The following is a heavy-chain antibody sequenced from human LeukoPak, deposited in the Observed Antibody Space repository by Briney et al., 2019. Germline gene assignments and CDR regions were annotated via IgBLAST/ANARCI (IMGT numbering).Heavy chain of an antibody. D-gene: IGHD3-10*01. V-gene: IGHV3-30*03. Sequence: GRSLRLSCAASGFTFSSYGMHWVRQAPGKGLEWVAVISYDGSNKYYADSVKGRFTISRDNSKNTLYLQMNSLRAEDTAVYYCARDRKGIIRYYFDYWGQGTLVTVSS. CDR2: ISYDGSNK. CDR3: ARDRKGIIRYYFDY. CDR1: GFTFSSYG. J-gene: IGHJ4*02.